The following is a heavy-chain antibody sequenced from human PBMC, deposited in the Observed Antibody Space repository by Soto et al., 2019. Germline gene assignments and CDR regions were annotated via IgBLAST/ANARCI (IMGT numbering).Heavy chain of an antibody. CDR3: ARVRFGDPFDF. V-gene: IGHV1-8*01. Sequence: QVQLVQSGAEVKKPGASVKVSCKASGYTFITYDINWVRQATGQGLEWMGWMNPYNGNAGYAQKFQGRVTMTRNTSISTAYMELSSLRSDDTAVYFCARVRFGDPFDFWGQGTLVTVSS. CDR1: GYTFITYD. D-gene: IGHD2-21*02. J-gene: IGHJ4*02. CDR2: MNPYNGNA.